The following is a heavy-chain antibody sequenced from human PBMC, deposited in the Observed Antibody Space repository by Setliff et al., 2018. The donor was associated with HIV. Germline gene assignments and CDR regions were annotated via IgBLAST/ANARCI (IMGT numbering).Heavy chain of an antibody. J-gene: IGHJ4*02. V-gene: IGHV1-18*01. Sequence: GASVKVSCKTSGYTFSRYGFSWVRQAPGQGLEWMGWNSAYNLNTSYAQKFQGRVTMTTDTSASTGYMELRSLRSDDTAVYYCARAYYHDSSGYQGFDYWGQGTLVTVSS. D-gene: IGHD3-22*01. CDR3: ARAYYHDSSGYQGFDY. CDR1: GYTFSRYG. CDR2: NSAYNLNT.